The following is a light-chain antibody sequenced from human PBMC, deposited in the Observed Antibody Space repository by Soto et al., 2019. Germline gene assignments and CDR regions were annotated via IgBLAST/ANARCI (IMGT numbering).Light chain of an antibody. CDR2: AAS. Sequence: DIQMTQSPSSLSASVGDRVTITCRASQSISNYLAWYHQKPGKVPKLLIYAASTLQLGVPSRFSGSRSGTDFTLTISSLQPEDVGTYYFQKYNPAPWTFGQWTKVEIK. V-gene: IGKV1-27*01. CDR3: QKYNPAPWT. J-gene: IGKJ1*01. CDR1: QSISNY.